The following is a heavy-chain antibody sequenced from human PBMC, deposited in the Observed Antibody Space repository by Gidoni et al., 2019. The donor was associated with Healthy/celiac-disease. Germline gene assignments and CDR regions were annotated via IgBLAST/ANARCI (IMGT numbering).Heavy chain of an antibody. D-gene: IGHD3-16*01. CDR1: GFTFDDYA. CDR3: AKDRGITFGGALDY. V-gene: IGHV3-9*01. Sequence: EVQLVESGGGLVQPGRSLRLSCAASGFTFDDYAMHWVRQVPGKGLEWVSGISWKSGSIGYADSVKGRFTISRDNAKNSLYLQMNSLRAEDTALYYCAKDRGITFGGALDYWGQGTLVTVSS. CDR2: ISWKSGSI. J-gene: IGHJ4*02.